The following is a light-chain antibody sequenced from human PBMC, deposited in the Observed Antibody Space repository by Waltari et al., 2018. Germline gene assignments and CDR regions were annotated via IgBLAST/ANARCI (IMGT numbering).Light chain of an antibody. Sequence: QSALTQPASVSGSPGQSVTIFCAGTSNDVGGYNSVPWYQEHPGQAPRVIIYDVSDRPSGVSDRCSGSQSGNTASLTISGLQAEDEADYYCSSQSSNDVVLFGGGTKLTVL. V-gene: IGLV2-14*01. CDR1: SNDVGGYNS. CDR2: DVS. J-gene: IGLJ2*01. CDR3: SSQSSNDVVL.